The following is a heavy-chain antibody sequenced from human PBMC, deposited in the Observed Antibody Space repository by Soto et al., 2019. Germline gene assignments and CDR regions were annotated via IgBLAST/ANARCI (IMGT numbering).Heavy chain of an antibody. J-gene: IGHJ4*02. CDR3: ARPTSSTVTALDY. Sequence: LRLSCAASGFTFSSYAMHWVRQAPGKGLEWVAVISYDGSNKYYADSVKGRFTISRDNSKNTLYLQMNSLRAEDTAVYYCARPTSSTVTALDYWGQGTL. D-gene: IGHD4-17*01. CDR1: GFTFSSYA. CDR2: ISYDGSNK. V-gene: IGHV3-30-3*01.